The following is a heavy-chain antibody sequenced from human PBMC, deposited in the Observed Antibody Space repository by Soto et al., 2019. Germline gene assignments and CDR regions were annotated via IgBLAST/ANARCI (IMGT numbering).Heavy chain of an antibody. CDR2: ISYDGINA. Sequence: PGGSLRLSCASSGFNFMTFTMHWVRQAPGKGLEWVAGISYDGINAYYADSVKGRFAISRDNSKNTVSLQINSLRPADTAAYYCAKDGVNYASLSPVDYWGQGTLVTVSS. J-gene: IGHJ4*02. D-gene: IGHD2-2*01. CDR3: AKDGVNYASLSPVDY. V-gene: IGHV3-30*09. CDR1: GFNFMTFT.